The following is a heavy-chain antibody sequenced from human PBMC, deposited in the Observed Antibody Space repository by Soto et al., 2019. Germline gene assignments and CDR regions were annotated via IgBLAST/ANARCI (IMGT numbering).Heavy chain of an antibody. V-gene: IGHV4-34*01. CDR2: INHSGST. D-gene: IGHD5-12*01. J-gene: IGHJ4*02. CDR3: ARIPDVDSGYATYYFDY. Sequence: SETLSLTCAVYGGSFSGYYWSWIRQPPGKGLEWIGEINHSGSTNYNPSLKSRVTISVDTSKNQFSLKLSSVTAADTAVYYCARIPDVDSGYATYYFDYWGQGTLVTVSS. CDR1: GGSFSGYY.